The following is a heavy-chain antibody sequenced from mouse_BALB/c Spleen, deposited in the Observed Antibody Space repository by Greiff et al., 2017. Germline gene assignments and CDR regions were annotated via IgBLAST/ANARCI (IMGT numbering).Heavy chain of an antibody. V-gene: IGHV5-17*02. D-gene: IGHD2-14*01. Sequence: EVKLQESGGGLVQPGGSRKLSCAASGFTFSSFGMHWVRQAPEKGLEWVAYISSGSSTIYYADTVKGRFTISRDNPKNTLFLQMTSLRSEDTAMYYCARGRYDYFDYWGQGTTLTVAS. J-gene: IGHJ2*01. CDR3: ARGRYDYFDY. CDR2: ISSGSSTI. CDR1: GFTFSSFG.